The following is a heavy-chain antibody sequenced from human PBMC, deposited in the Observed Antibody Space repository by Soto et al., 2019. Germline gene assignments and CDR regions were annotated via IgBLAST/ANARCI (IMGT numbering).Heavy chain of an antibody. CDR2: IYYSGST. Sequence: QVQLQESGPGLVKPSQTLSLTCTVSGGSISSGDYYWSWIRQPPGKGLEWIGYIYYSGSTYYNPSLKSRVTISVDTSKNQFSLKLSSVTAADTAVYYCARSWVFIAAAGRLEWFDPWGQGTLVTVSS. CDR1: GGSISSGDYY. CDR3: ARSWVFIAAAGRLEWFDP. V-gene: IGHV4-30-4*01. J-gene: IGHJ5*02. D-gene: IGHD6-13*01.